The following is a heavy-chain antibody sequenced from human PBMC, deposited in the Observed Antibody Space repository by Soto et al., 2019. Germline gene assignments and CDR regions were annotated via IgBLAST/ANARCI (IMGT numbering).Heavy chain of an antibody. CDR3: AKDQYYIRGGIHNWFDP. J-gene: IGHJ5*02. CDR1: GLTFSSYA. V-gene: IGHV3-23*01. CDR2: ISGSGGST. D-gene: IGHD3-10*02. Sequence: GGSLRLSCAASGLTFSSYAMSWVRQAPGKGLEWVSAISGSGGSTYYADSVKGRFTISRDNSKNTLYLQMNSLRAEDTAVYYCAKDQYYIRGGIHNWFDPWGKGTLVTISS.